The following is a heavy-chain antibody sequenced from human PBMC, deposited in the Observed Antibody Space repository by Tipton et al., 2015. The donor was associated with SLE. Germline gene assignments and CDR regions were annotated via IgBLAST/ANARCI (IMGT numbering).Heavy chain of an antibody. CDR1: GYSFSNYW. CDR3: NTLYLEMNSLTVEDSALYYCVKDTPRQPLDY. V-gene: IGHV5-51*03. CDR2: IYPGDSDT. J-gene: IGHJ4*02. D-gene: IGHD3-10*02. Sequence: QLVQSGGEVKRPGESLKISCKGSGYSFSNYWIAWVRQRPGRGLEWMGIIYPGDSDTRYSPSFQGQVTISADKSISTAYADSVRGRFTISRDNSKNTLYLEMNSLTVEDSALYYCVKDTPRQPLDYWGQGTLVTVSS.